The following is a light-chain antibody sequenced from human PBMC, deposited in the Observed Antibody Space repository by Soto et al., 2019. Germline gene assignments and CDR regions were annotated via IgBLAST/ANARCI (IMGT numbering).Light chain of an antibody. CDR1: SSDVGSYNP. CDR3: CSNAGSSTFRV. Sequence: QSALTQPASVSGSPGQSITISCTGTSSDVGSYNPVSWYQQHPGKAPKLMIYDGSKRPSGVSNRFSGSKSGNTASLTISGLQAEDEADYYCCSNAGSSTFRVFGTGTKLTVL. CDR2: DGS. V-gene: IGLV2-23*03. J-gene: IGLJ1*01.